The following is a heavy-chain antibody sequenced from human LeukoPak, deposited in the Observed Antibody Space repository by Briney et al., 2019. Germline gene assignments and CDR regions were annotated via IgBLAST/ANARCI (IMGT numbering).Heavy chain of an antibody. J-gene: IGHJ4*02. CDR2: ISSSGSTI. CDR3: ARVTYYYDSSGYYPFDY. CDR1: GFTFSDYY. D-gene: IGHD3-22*01. V-gene: IGHV3-11*01. Sequence: GGSLRLSCAASGFTFSDYYMSWIRQAPGKGLEWVSYISSSGSTIYYADSVKGRFTISRDNAKNSLYLQMNSLRAEDTAVYYCARVTYYYDSSGYYPFDYWGQGTLVTVSS.